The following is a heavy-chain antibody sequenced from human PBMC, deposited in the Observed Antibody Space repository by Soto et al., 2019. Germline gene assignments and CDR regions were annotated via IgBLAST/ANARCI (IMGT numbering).Heavy chain of an antibody. V-gene: IGHV3-49*04. Sequence: PGGSLRLSCTASGFPLGGYGVSWVRQAPGKGLEWVGFISREVYGGTTEYAASVKGRFVFSRDDSENIAYLQMNSLKTEDTAVYYCTRAGGYSKTDYWGRGTLVTVSS. CDR2: ISREVYGGTT. CDR1: GFPLGGYG. CDR3: TRAGGYSKTDY. J-gene: IGHJ4*02. D-gene: IGHD3-22*01.